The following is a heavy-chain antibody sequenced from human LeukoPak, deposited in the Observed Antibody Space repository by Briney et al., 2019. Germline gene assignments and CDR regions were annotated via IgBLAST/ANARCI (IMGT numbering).Heavy chain of an antibody. V-gene: IGHV1-69*04. CDR3: AREIPYCTNGVCSFDY. Sequence: SVKVSCKASGGTFSSYAIGWVRQAPGQGLEWMGRIIPILGIANYAQKFQGRVTITADKSTSTAYMELSSLRSEDTAVYYCAREIPYCTNGVCSFDYWGQGTLVTVSS. D-gene: IGHD2-8*01. J-gene: IGHJ4*02. CDR2: IIPILGIA. CDR1: GGTFSSYA.